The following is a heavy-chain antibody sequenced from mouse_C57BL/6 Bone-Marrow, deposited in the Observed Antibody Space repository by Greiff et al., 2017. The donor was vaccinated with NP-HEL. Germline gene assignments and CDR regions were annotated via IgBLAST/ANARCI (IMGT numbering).Heavy chain of an antibody. CDR3: AKGTRFAY. J-gene: IGHJ3*01. Sequence: VQLQQPGAELVKPGASVKLSCKASGYTFTSYWMQWVKQRPGTGLEWIGAIDPSDSYTNYNQKFKGKATLTVDTSSSTAYMQLSSLTSEDSAVYYCAKGTRFAYWGQGTLVTVSA. CDR2: IDPSDSYT. CDR1: GYTFTSYW. D-gene: IGHD3-3*01. V-gene: IGHV1-50*01.